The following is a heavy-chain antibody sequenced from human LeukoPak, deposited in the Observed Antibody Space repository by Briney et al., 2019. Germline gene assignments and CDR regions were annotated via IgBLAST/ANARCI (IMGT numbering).Heavy chain of an antibody. V-gene: IGHV4-39*01. CDR1: GASISGSGSY. CDR2: IYYTGST. Sequence: SETLSLTCAVSGASISGSGSYLGWIRQPPGKGLEWIGNIYYTGSTFYNPSLQSRVTISINMSKNQFSLRLSSVTAAATAVYYCAKYGVSYCSGASRIPHWGQGELVTVSS. CDR3: AKYGVSYCSGASRIPH. J-gene: IGHJ1*01. D-gene: IGHD2-15*01.